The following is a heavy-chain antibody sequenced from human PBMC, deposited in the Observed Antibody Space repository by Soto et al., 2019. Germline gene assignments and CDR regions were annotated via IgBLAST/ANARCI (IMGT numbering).Heavy chain of an antibody. Sequence: EVQLLESGGGLVQPGGSLRLSCAASGFTFRSYAMRWVRQAPVKGLEWVSAISGSGDSTYYADSVKGRFTISRDNSKNTLYLQMNSLRAEDTAVYYCAKRGSGSYYNYWGLGTLVTVSS. V-gene: IGHV3-23*01. CDR3: AKRGSGSYYNY. CDR1: GFTFRSYA. J-gene: IGHJ4*02. CDR2: ISGSGDST. D-gene: IGHD1-26*01.